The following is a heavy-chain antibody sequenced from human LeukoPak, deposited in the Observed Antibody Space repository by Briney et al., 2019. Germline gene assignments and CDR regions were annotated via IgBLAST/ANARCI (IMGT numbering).Heavy chain of an antibody. V-gene: IGHV4-39*02. CDR2: IHYSETT. CDR1: GGSISSSNYY. CDR3: ARGPTYQPIDF. Sequence: SETLSLTCTVSGGSISSSNYYWGWIRQPPGKGLEWIASIHYSETTYYNPSLKSRVTLFVDTSKNHFSLNLSSVTAAATAVYYCARGPTYQPIDFWGQGTLVTVSS. J-gene: IGHJ4*02. D-gene: IGHD2-2*01.